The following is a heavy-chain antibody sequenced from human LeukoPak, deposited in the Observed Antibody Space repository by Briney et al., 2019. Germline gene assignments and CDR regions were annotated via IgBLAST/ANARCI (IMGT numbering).Heavy chain of an antibody. Sequence: ASVKVSCKASGYTFTGYYMHWVRQAPGQGLEWMGWINPNSGGTNYAQKFQGRVTMTRDTSISTAYMELSRLRSDDTAVYYCARGYQGITMVRGATNWFDPWGQGTLVTVSS. CDR3: ARGYQGITMVRGATNWFDP. CDR1: GYTFTGYY. J-gene: IGHJ5*02. V-gene: IGHV1-2*02. D-gene: IGHD3-10*01. CDR2: INPNSGGT.